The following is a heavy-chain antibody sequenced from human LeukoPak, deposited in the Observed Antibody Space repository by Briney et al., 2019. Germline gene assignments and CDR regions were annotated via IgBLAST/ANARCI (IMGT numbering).Heavy chain of an antibody. CDR1: GYTFTSYD. Sequence: ASVKVSCKASGYTFTSYDINWVRQATGQGLEWMGWMNPNSGNTGYAQKFRGRVTITRNTSISTAYMELSSLRSEDTAVYYCARGRTPKRYWFDPWGQGTLVTVSS. CDR3: ARGRTPKRYWFDP. CDR2: MNPNSGNT. V-gene: IGHV1-8*03. J-gene: IGHJ5*02.